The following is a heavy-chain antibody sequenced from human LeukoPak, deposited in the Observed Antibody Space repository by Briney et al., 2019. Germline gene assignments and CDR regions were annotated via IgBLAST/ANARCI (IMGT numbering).Heavy chain of an antibody. J-gene: IGHJ3*01. CDR2: INSDGSTT. CDR3: ARGGVAGGFDL. Sequence: GGSLRLSCATSGFTFINYWMPWVRQAPGKGLVWVSGINSDGSTTSFAHSVKGRFTISRDNTKNTLYLQMNGLRAEDTAVYYCARGGVAGGFDLWGQGTMVTVSS. D-gene: IGHD2-8*01. V-gene: IGHV3-74*01. CDR1: GFTFINYW.